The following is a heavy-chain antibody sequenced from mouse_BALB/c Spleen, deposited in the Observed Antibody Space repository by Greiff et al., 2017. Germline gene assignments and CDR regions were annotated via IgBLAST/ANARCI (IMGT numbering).Heavy chain of an antibody. V-gene: IGHV3-2*02. Sequence: EVQRVESGPGLVKPSQSLSLTCTVTGYSITSDYAWNWIRQFPGNQLEWMGYISYSGSTSYNPSLKSRISITRDTSKNQFFLQLNSVTTEDTATYYWARPMTTARDWYFDVWGAGTTVTVSS. D-gene: IGHD1-2*01. CDR1: GYSITSDYA. CDR2: ISYSGST. CDR3: ARPMTTARDWYFDV. J-gene: IGHJ1*01.